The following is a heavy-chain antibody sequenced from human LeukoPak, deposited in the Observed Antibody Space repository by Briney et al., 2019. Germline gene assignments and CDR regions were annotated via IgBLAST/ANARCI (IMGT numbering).Heavy chain of an antibody. V-gene: IGHV3-30*02. CDR3: AKDQRNYYDSSGYYSH. CDR1: GFTFSSYG. CDR2: IRHDGSNK. J-gene: IGHJ4*02. D-gene: IGHD3-22*01. Sequence: PGGSLRLSCAASGFTFSSYGMHWVRQAPGKGLEWVAFIRHDGSNKYYADSVKGRFTISRDNSKNTLYLQMNSLRAEDTAVYYCAKDQRNYYDSSGYYSHWGQGTLVTVSS.